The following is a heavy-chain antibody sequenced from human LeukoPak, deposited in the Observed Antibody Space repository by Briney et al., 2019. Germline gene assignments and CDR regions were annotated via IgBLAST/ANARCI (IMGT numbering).Heavy chain of an antibody. V-gene: IGHV3-11*01. J-gene: IGHJ6*02. Sequence: PGGSLRLSCAASGFTFSDYYMNWIRQAPGKGLEWVSYISSRGGTIYYADSVKGRFTISRDNAKNSLYLQMNSLRAEDTALYYCAKDISYGSGSYFRLITYYYGMDVWGQGTTVTVSS. D-gene: IGHD3-10*01. CDR1: GFTFSDYY. CDR2: ISSRGGTI. CDR3: AKDISYGSGSYFRLITYYYGMDV.